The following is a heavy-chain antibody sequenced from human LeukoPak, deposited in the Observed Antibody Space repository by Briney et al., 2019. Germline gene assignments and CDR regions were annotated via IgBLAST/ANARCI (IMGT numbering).Heavy chain of an antibody. CDR3: ARDRVGQQLVLQWFDP. CDR2: ISAYNGNT. V-gene: IGHV1-18*01. D-gene: IGHD6-13*01. Sequence: ASVTVSCKASGYTFASYGISWVRQAPGQGLEWMGWISAYNGNTNYAQKLQGRVTMTTDTSTSTAYMELRSLRSDDTAVYYCARDRVGQQLVLQWFDPWGQGTLVTVSS. J-gene: IGHJ5*02. CDR1: GYTFASYG.